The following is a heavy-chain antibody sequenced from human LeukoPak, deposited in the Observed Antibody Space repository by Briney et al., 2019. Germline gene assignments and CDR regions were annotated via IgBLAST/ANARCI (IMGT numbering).Heavy chain of an antibody. D-gene: IGHD6-13*01. V-gene: IGHV4-31*03. CDR3: ARGRYSSSWTHYYYYGMDV. Sequence: SQTLSLTCTVSGGSISSGGYSWSWIRQHPGKGLEWIGYIYYSGSTYYNPSLKSRVTISVDTSKNQFSLKLSSVTAADTAVYYCARGRYSSSWTHYYYYGMDVWGQGTTVTVSS. CDR1: GGSISSGGYS. CDR2: IYYSGST. J-gene: IGHJ6*02.